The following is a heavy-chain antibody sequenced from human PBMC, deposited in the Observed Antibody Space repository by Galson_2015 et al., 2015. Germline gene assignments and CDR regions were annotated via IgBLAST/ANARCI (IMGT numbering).Heavy chain of an antibody. CDR3: ARAGAGSGMAGMDV. Sequence: TLSLTCTVSGGSISSYYWSWIRQPPGKGLEWIGYIYYSGSTNYNPSLKSRVTISVDTSKNQFSLKLSSVTAADTAVYYCARAGAGSGMAGMDVWGQGTAVTVSS. CDR1: GGSISSYY. D-gene: IGHD3-10*01. V-gene: IGHV4-59*01. J-gene: IGHJ6*02. CDR2: IYYSGST.